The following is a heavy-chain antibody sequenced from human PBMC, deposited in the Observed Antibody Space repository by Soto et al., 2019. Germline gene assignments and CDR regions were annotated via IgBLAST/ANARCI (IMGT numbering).Heavy chain of an antibody. J-gene: IGHJ3*01. CDR3: ATWLQRKHAYDV. CDR1: GMTVSGKKY. D-gene: IGHD6-19*01. V-gene: IGHV3-53*01. Sequence: DVQLVESGGGLIQRGGSLRLSCAAVGMTVSGKKYVAWVRQAPGKGLEWVSCVYDVDGKYYADSVKGRFTTSRDISKTTVYLEMNDLGPEDTAIYYCATWLQRKHAYDVWGLGTTVTVSS. CDR2: VYDVDGK.